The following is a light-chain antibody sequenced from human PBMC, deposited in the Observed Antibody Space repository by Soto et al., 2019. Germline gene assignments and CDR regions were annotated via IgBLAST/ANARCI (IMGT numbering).Light chain of an antibody. CDR2: HAS. CDR1: QSVTNS. Sequence: EIVLTQSPATLSLSPGERATLSCRASQSVTNSLAWYQQQPGQAPRLLIYHASNRATGVPARFSGSGSGTDFTITISSLEPADFAFYYCQQRRTFGQGTQVEIK. V-gene: IGKV3-11*01. J-gene: IGKJ1*01. CDR3: QQRRT.